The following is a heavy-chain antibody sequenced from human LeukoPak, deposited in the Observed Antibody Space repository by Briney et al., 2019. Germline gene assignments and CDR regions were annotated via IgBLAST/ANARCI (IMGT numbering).Heavy chain of an antibody. V-gene: IGHV3-48*03. CDR2: ISSSGSAI. CDR1: GFSFSSYE. CDR3: ASETTVVTTPPFDYGMDV. D-gene: IGHD4-23*01. Sequence: GGSLRLSCAASGFSFSSYEMNWVRQAPGKGLEWVSYISSSGSAIFYADSVKGRFTISRDNSKNTLYLQMNSLRAEDTAVYYCASETTVVTTPPFDYGMDVWGQGTTVTVSS. J-gene: IGHJ6*02.